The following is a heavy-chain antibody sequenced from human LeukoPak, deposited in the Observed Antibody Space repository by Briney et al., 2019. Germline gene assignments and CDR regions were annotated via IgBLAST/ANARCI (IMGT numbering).Heavy chain of an antibody. J-gene: IGHJ3*02. CDR2: ISSSSSYI. D-gene: IGHD3-3*01. CDR3: ARDRVTIFGVVSAFDI. V-gene: IGHV3-21*01. CDR1: GFTFDDYG. Sequence: GGSLRLSCAASGFTFDDYGMSWVRQAPGKGLEWVSSISSSSSYIYYADSVKGRFTISRDNAKNSLYLQMNSLRAEDTAVYYCARDRVTIFGVVSAFDIWGQGTMVTVSS.